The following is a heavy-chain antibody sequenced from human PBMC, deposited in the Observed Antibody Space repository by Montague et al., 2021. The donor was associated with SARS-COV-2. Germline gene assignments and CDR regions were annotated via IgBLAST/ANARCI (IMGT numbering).Heavy chain of an antibody. Sequence: SLRLSCAASGFTVSSNYMSWVRPAPGKGLEWVSVIYSGGSTYYADSVTGRFTISRDNSKNTLYLQMNSLRAEDTAVYYCARGGKYSGYGSLDYWGQGTLVTVSS. CDR2: IYSGGST. CDR1: GFTVSSNY. CDR3: ARGGKYSGYGSLDY. J-gene: IGHJ4*02. V-gene: IGHV3-53*01. D-gene: IGHD5-12*01.